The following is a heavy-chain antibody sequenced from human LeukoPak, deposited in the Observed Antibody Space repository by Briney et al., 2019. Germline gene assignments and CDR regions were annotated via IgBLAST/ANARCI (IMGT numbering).Heavy chain of an antibody. J-gene: IGHJ4*02. CDR1: GYSISSGYY. CDR3: ARGGLVDY. V-gene: IGHV4-38-2*02. CDR2: IYHSGST. Sequence: PSETLSLTCTVSGYSISSGYYWGWIRQPPGKGLEWIGSIYHSGSTYYNPSLKSRVTISVDTSKNQFSLKLSSVTAADTAVYYCARGGLVDYWGQGTLVTVSS.